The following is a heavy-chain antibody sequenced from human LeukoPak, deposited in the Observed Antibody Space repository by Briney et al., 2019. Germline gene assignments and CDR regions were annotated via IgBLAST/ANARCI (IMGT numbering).Heavy chain of an antibody. D-gene: IGHD7-27*01. Sequence: PGGSLTLSCVASGFTFSNYWMTWFRQTPGEGLEWVGNINQDGSEKYYLDSVRGRFTISRDNAKNSLYLQMNSLRVEDTAIYYCARDYVWGSSESDYWGQGTLVTVSS. CDR3: ARDYVWGSSESDY. J-gene: IGHJ4*02. CDR2: INQDGSEK. V-gene: IGHV3-7*01. CDR1: GFTFSNYW.